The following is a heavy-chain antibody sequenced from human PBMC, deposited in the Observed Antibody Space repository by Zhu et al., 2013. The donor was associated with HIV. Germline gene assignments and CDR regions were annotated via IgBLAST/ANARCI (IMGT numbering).Heavy chain of an antibody. J-gene: IGHJ6*02. CDR2: IIPIFGTA. CDR1: GGTFSSYA. Sequence: QVQLVQSGAEVKKPGSSVKVSCKASGGTFSSYAISWVRQAPGQGLEWMGGIIPIFGTANYAQKFQGRVTITADESTSTAYMELSSLRSEDTAVYYCARGADCSSTSCYVYEEPDYYYGMDVWGQGTTVTVSS. V-gene: IGHV1-69*01. CDR3: ARGADCSSTSCYVYEEPDYYYGMDV. D-gene: IGHD2-2*01.